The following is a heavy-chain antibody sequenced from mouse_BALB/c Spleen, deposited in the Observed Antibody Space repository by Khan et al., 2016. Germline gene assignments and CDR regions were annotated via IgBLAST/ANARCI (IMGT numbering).Heavy chain of an antibody. Sequence: EVQLQESGPGLVKPSQSLSLTCTVTGYSITSDYAWNWIRQFPGNRLEWMGYISYSGSTSYNPSLKSRISITRDTSKNQFFLQLNSVTSEDTATYYCARSYYGDKDAMDYWGQGTPVTVSS. CDR3: ARSYYGDKDAMDY. J-gene: IGHJ4*01. D-gene: IGHD1-1*01. CDR1: GYSITSDYA. V-gene: IGHV3-2*02. CDR2: ISYSGST.